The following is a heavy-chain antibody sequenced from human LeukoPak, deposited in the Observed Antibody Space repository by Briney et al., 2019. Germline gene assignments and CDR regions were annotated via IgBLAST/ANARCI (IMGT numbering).Heavy chain of an antibody. CDR1: GFTFSSYA. V-gene: IGHV3-64*01. CDR2: ISSNGGST. CDR3: ARDQPRYGSGSYSAMDV. Sequence: GSLRLSCAASGFTFSSYAMHWVRQAPGKGLEYVSAISSNGGSTYYANSVKGRFTISRDNSKNTLYLQMGSLRAEDMAVYYCARDQPRYGSGSYSAMDVWGKGTTVTISS. J-gene: IGHJ6*03. D-gene: IGHD3-10*01.